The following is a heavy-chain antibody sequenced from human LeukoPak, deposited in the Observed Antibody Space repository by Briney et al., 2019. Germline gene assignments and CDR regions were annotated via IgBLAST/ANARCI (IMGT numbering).Heavy chain of an antibody. CDR1: GFTVSSYY. V-gene: IGHV3-66*01. J-gene: IGHJ1*01. Sequence: PGGSLRLSCAASGFTVSSYYMSWVRQAPGKGLEWVSVIYSDGTTYYADSVKGRFTISRDNSKNTLYLQMNNLGAEDTAVYYCAKESVAGLAEYFQPWGQGTLVTVSS. D-gene: IGHD2-15*01. CDR3: AKESVAGLAEYFQP. CDR2: IYSDGTT.